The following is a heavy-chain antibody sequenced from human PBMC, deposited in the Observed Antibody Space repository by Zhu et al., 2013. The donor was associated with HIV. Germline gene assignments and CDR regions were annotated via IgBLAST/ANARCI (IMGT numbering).Heavy chain of an antibody. CDR3: ARAVAGTGVRFDY. Sequence: QVHLVQSGNEVKKPGASVKVSCKTSGYTFNGFHIHWVRQAPGQGLEWLGWINPKSGGTNFLENFQGRLTLTRDTSNKTAFMEMSGLGFDDTAVYFCARAVAGTGVRFDYWGQGIPGSSSPQ. CDR1: GYTFNGFH. D-gene: IGHD6-19*01. CDR2: INPKSGGT. J-gene: IGHJ4*02. V-gene: IGHV1-2*02.